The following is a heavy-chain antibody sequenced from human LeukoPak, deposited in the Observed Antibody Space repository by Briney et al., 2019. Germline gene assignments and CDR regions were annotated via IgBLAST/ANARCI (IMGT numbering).Heavy chain of an antibody. Sequence: SETLSLTCTVSGGSISSYYWSWIRQPPGKGLEWIGYIYYSGSTNYNPSLKSRVTISVDTSKNQFSLKLSPVTAADTAVYYCASSIAAAGMTLDFDYWGQGTLVTVSS. CDR2: IYYSGST. CDR1: GGSISSYY. CDR3: ASSIAAAGMTLDFDY. V-gene: IGHV4-59*01. D-gene: IGHD6-13*01. J-gene: IGHJ4*02.